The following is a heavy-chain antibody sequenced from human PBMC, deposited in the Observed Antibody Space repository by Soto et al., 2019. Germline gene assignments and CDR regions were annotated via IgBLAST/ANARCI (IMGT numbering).Heavy chain of an antibody. CDR2: IKQDGSEK. CDR3: ARDSWEQWLAHYPLHDY. J-gene: IGHJ4*02. D-gene: IGHD6-19*01. Sequence: PGGSLRLSCAASGFTFSSYWMSWVRQAPGKGLEWVANIKQDGSEKYYVDSVKGRFTISRDNAKNSLYLQMNSLRAEDTAVYYCARDSWEQWLAHYPLHDYWGQGTLVTVSS. CDR1: GFTFSSYW. V-gene: IGHV3-7*05.